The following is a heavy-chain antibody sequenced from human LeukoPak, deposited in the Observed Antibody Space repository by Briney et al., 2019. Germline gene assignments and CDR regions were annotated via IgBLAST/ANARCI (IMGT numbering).Heavy chain of an antibody. Sequence: GGSLRLSCAASGFTFSSYAMSWVRQAPGKGPEWVSAISGSGGSTFYADSVKGRFTISRDNSKNTLYLQMNSLRAEDTAVYYCAKDGVWFGDFDYWGQGTLVTVSS. CDR2: ISGSGGST. V-gene: IGHV3-23*01. CDR1: GFTFSSYA. D-gene: IGHD3-10*01. J-gene: IGHJ4*02. CDR3: AKDGVWFGDFDY.